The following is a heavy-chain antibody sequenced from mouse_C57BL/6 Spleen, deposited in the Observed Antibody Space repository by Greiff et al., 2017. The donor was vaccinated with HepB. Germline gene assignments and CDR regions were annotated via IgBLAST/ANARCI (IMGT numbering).Heavy chain of an antibody. CDR2: ISNGGGST. CDR3: ARHGDGSTHYYAMDY. D-gene: IGHD1-1*01. CDR1: GFTFSDYY. J-gene: IGHJ4*01. Sequence: EVQLVESGGGLVQPGGSLKLSCAASGFTFSDYYMYWVRQTPEKRLEWVAYISNGGGSTYYPDTVKGRFTISRDNAKNTLYLQMSRLKSEDTAMYYCARHGDGSTHYYAMDYWGQGTSVTVSS. V-gene: IGHV5-12*01.